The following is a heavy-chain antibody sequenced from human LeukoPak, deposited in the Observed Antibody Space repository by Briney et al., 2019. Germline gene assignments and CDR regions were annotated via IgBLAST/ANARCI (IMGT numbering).Heavy chain of an antibody. J-gene: IGHJ6*02. V-gene: IGHV4-59*07. D-gene: IGHD6-19*01. CDR3: AIGAYSSAWYTFYYYGMDV. CDR2: IYYSGST. Sequence: SDTLSLTCTVSGGSIRNYYWSWIRQPPGKGLEWMGYIYYSGSTNHNPSLKSRVTISGDSSKDQFSLKLSSVTAAAAAVYYCAIGAYSSAWYTFYYYGMDVWGQGTTVSVS. CDR1: GGSIRNYY.